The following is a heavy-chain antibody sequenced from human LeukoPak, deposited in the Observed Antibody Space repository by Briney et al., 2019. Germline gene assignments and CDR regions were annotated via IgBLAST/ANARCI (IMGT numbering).Heavy chain of an antibody. V-gene: IGHV3-48*01. CDR1: EFTFSSYS. D-gene: IGHD1-26*01. CDR3: ARWDPTLDAFDI. J-gene: IGHJ3*02. Sequence: PGGSLRLSCAASEFTFSSYSMNWVRQAPGKGLEWVSYISSSSNSIYYADSVKGRFTISRDNAKNSLYLQMNSLRAEDTAVYYCARWDPTLDAFDIWGQGTMVTVSP. CDR2: ISSSSNSI.